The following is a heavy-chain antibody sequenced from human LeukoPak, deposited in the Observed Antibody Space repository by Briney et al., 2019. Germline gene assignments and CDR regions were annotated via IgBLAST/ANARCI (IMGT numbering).Heavy chain of an antibody. CDR2: ISYDGSNK. CDR1: GFTFSSYA. CDR3: AREGRGYSYGYFDY. D-gene: IGHD5-18*01. V-gene: IGHV3-30*01. Sequence: PGGSLRLSCAASGFTFSSYAMHWVRQAPGKGLEWVAVISYDGSNKYYADSVKGRFTISRDNSKNTLYPQMNSLRAEDTAVYYCAREGRGYSYGYFDYWGQGTLVTVSS. J-gene: IGHJ4*02.